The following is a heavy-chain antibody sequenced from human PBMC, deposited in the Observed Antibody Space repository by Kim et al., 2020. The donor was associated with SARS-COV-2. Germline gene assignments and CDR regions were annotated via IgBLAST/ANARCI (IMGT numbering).Heavy chain of an antibody. Sequence: SETLSLTCTVSGGSVSSGSYYWSWIRQPPGKGLEWIGYIYYSGSTNYNPSLKSRVTISVDTSKNQFSLKLSSVTAADTAVYYCARDYGSGWYGETPGALGYWGQGTLVTVSS. D-gene: IGHD6-19*01. J-gene: IGHJ4*02. V-gene: IGHV4-61*01. CDR1: GGSVSSGSYY. CDR2: IYYSGST. CDR3: ARDYGSGWYGETPGALGY.